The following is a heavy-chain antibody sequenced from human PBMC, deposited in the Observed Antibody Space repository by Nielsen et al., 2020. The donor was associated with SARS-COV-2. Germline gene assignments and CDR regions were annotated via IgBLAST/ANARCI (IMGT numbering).Heavy chain of an antibody. Sequence: SETLSLTCTVSGGSISSYYWSWIRQPPGKGLEWIGYIYYSGSTNYNPSLKSRVTISVDTSKNQFSLKLSSVTAADTAVYYCARGGFQRWFGDLDWFDPWGQGTLVTVSS. CDR3: ARGGFQRWFGDLDWFDP. J-gene: IGHJ5*02. D-gene: IGHD3-10*01. CDR1: GGSISSYY. V-gene: IGHV4-59*12. CDR2: IYYSGST.